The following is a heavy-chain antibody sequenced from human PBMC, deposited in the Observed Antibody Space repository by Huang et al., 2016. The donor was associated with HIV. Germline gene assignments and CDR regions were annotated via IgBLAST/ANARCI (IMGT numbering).Heavy chain of an antibody. CDR1: GYRFRSNW. CDR2: IYPCDSDT. Sequence: EVQLVQSGAEVKKPGESLKISCKGLGYRFRSNWIGWVRQMPGKGLEWMGIIYPCDSDTRYSPSFQGQVTISADKSINTAYLQWSSLKASDTAMYYCARLIGSPSFYYGLDVWGQGTTVTVSS. V-gene: IGHV5-51*01. D-gene: IGHD3-10*01. J-gene: IGHJ6*02. CDR3: ARLIGSPSFYYGLDV.